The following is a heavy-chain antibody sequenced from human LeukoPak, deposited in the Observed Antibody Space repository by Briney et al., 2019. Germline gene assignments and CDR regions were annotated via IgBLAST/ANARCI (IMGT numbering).Heavy chain of an antibody. J-gene: IGHJ4*02. Sequence: PSQTLSLTCTVSGGSVSSAGYYWSWIRQPAGKGLEWIGRIYSSGRTDYNPSLKSRVTLSVDIFKSQFSLNLNAVTAADTAVYYCARGTHAQAARGYSGYDTDYWGQGTLVTVSS. D-gene: IGHD5-12*01. CDR3: ARGTHAQAARGYSGYDTDY. V-gene: IGHV4-61*02. CDR2: IYSSGRT. CDR1: GGSVSSAGYY.